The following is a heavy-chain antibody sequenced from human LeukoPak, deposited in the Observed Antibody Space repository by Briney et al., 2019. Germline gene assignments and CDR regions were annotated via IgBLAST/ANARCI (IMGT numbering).Heavy chain of an antibody. CDR1: GFTFSSYA. D-gene: IGHD1-26*01. CDR3: AKVRRRATYYYYYMDV. Sequence: QAGGSLRLSCAASGFTFSSYAMHWVRGAPGRGLECVADISYDGTDNHYADSGQGRFTISRDNSKNTLFLQMNSERTEDTAVYYRAKVRRRATYYYYYMDVGGKGTTVTGSS. J-gene: IGHJ6*03. V-gene: IGHV3-30*04. CDR2: ISYDGTDN.